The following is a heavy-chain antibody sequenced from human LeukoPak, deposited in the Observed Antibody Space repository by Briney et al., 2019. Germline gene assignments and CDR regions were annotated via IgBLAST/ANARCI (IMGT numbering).Heavy chain of an antibody. Sequence: SETLSLTCTVSGGSISSYYWSWIRQPPGKGLEWIGYIYYSGSTNYNPFLKSRVTISVDTSKNQFSLKLSSVTAADTAVYYCARATTSGWPYYYGMDVWGQGTTVTVSS. CDR1: GGSISSYY. CDR3: ARATTSGWPYYYGMDV. CDR2: IYYSGST. V-gene: IGHV4-59*01. J-gene: IGHJ6*02. D-gene: IGHD6-19*01.